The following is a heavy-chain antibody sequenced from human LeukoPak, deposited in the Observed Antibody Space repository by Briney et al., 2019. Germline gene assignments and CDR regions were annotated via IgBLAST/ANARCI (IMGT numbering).Heavy chain of an antibody. D-gene: IGHD5-24*01. Sequence: GGSLRLSCAASGFTFSSFGMHWVRQAPGKGLEWVAFIRYDGSTKHYADSVKGRFIISRDNSKNTVYLQMNSLSAEDAAVYYCVKDDGWVQYANWGQGTLVTVSS. J-gene: IGHJ4*02. CDR3: VKDDGWVQYAN. CDR1: GFTFSSFG. V-gene: IGHV3-30*02. CDR2: IRYDGSTK.